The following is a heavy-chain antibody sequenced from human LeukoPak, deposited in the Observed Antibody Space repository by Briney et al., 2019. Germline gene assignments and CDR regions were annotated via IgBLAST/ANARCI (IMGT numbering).Heavy chain of an antibody. Sequence: ASVKVSCKASGYTFTGYYMHWVRQATGQGLEWMGWMNPNSGNTGYAQKFQGGITMTRNTSISTAYMELSSLRSEDTAVYYCARRGEYYYDSSGYYYNPYYFDYWGQGTLVTVSS. CDR3: ARRGEYYYDSSGYYYNPYYFDY. CDR2: MNPNSGNT. J-gene: IGHJ4*02. D-gene: IGHD3-22*01. V-gene: IGHV1-8*02. CDR1: GYTFTGYY.